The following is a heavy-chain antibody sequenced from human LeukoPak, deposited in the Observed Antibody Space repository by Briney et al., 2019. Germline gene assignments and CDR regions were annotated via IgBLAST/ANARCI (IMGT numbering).Heavy chain of an antibody. J-gene: IGHJ4*02. V-gene: IGHV1-69*05. Sequence: SVKVSCKASGGTFSSYAISWVRQAPGQGLEWMGGIIPIFGTANYAQKFQGRVTITTDESTSTAYMELSSLRSDDTAVYYCARDGRWAAAGTLAPFDYWGQGTLVTVSS. CDR1: GGTFSSYA. CDR3: ARDGRWAAAGTLAPFDY. CDR2: IIPIFGTA. D-gene: IGHD6-13*01.